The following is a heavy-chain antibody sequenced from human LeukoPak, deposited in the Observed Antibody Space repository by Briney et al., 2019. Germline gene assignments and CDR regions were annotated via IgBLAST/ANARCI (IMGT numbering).Heavy chain of an antibody. CDR3: AILVGATRHFDY. J-gene: IGHJ4*02. V-gene: IGHV5-51*01. Sequence: GESLKISCKGSGYSFISNWIGWVRQMPGKGLEWMGIIYPDDSGIRYSPSFQGQVTISADKSISTAYLQWSSLKASDTAIYYCAILVGATRHFDYWGQGTLVTVSS. CDR1: GYSFISNW. CDR2: IYPDDSGI. D-gene: IGHD1-26*01.